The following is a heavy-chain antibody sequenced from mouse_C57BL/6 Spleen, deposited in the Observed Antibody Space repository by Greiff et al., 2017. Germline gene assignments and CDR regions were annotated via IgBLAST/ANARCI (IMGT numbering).Heavy chain of an antibody. CDR1: GFNIKDYY. V-gene: IGHV14-2*01. Sequence: VQLQQSGAELVKPGASVKLSCTASGFNIKDYYMHWVKQRTEQGLEWIGRIDPEDGATKYDPKFQGKATLTADTSSTTAYLQLSSLTSEDAAVYYCARYRDGAMDDWGQGTSVTVSS. D-gene: IGHD3-3*01. J-gene: IGHJ4*01. CDR2: IDPEDGAT. CDR3: ARYRDGAMDD.